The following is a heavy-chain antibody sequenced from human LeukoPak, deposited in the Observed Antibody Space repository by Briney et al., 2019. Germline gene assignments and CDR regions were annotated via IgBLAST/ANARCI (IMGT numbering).Heavy chain of an antibody. V-gene: IGHV4-34*01. CDR2: INHSGST. Sequence: KPSETLSLTCAVYGGSFSGYYWSWIRQPPGKGLEWIGEINHSGSTNYNPSLKSRVTISVDTSKNQFSPKLSSVTAADTGVYYCARGLGSGWYFDYWGQGTLVTVSS. J-gene: IGHJ4*02. CDR1: GGSFSGYY. D-gene: IGHD6-19*01. CDR3: ARGLGSGWYFDY.